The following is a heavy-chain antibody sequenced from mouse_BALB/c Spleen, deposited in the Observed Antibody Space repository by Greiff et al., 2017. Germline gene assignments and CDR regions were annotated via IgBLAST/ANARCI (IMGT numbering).Heavy chain of an antibody. CDR3: ARGDEYFDY. V-gene: IGHV3-2*02. Sequence: VQLKESGPGLVKPSQSLSLTCTVTGYSITSDYAWNWIRQFPGNKLEWMGYISYSGSTSYNPSLKSRISITRDTSKNQFFLQLNSVTTEDTATYYCARGDEYFDYWGQGTTLTVSS. CDR2: ISYSGST. D-gene: IGHD3-3*01. CDR1: GYSITSDYA. J-gene: IGHJ2*01.